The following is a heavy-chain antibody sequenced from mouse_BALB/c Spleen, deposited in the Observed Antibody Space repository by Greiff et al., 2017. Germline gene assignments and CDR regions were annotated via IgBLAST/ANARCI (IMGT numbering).Heavy chain of an antibody. J-gene: IGHJ3*01. CDR3: ARDGDYGNYLFAY. D-gene: IGHD2-1*01. CDR2: INSNGGST. V-gene: IGHV5-6-3*01. Sequence: EVQGVESGGGLVQPGGSLKLSCAASGFTFSSYGMSWVRQTPDKRLELVATINSNGGSTYYPDSVKGRFTISRDNAKNTLYLQMSSLKSEDTAMYYCARDGDYGNYLFAYWGQGTLVTVSA. CDR1: GFTFSSYG.